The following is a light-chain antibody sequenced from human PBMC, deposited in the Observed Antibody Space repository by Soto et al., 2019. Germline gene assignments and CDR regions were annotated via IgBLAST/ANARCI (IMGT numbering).Light chain of an antibody. CDR2: DAS. Sequence: DIVLTQSPATLSLSPGERATLSCRASQSVSRKLAWYQQKPGQAPRLLIYDASNRATGIPARFSGSGSGTDFTLTISGLQPEDFATYYCQQSYSSPWTFGQGTKWIS. J-gene: IGKJ1*01. CDR1: QSVSRK. CDR3: QQSYSSPWT. V-gene: IGKV3-11*01.